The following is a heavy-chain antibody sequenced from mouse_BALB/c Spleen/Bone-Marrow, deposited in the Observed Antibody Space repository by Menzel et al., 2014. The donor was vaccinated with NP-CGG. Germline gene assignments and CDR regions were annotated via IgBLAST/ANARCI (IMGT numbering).Heavy chain of an antibody. D-gene: IGHD2-1*01. CDR2: IWRGGST. CDR3: AKNEGKNSYGNYAFVY. Sequence: QVQLQQSGPGLVQPSQSLSITCTVSGFSLTSYGVHWVRQSPGKGLEWLGMIWRGGSTDYNAGLMSRLSITKDNSKSQVFFKMKSLQADDTAIYYCAKNEGKNSYGNYAFVYWGQGALVTVSA. J-gene: IGHJ3*01. V-gene: IGHV2-5*01. CDR1: GFSLTSYG.